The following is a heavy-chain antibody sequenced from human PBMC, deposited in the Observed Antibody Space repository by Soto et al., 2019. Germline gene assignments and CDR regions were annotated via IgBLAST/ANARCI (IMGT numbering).Heavy chain of an antibody. V-gene: IGHV1-69*02. J-gene: IGHJ5*02. CDR1: GGTFSSYT. CDR3: ARSCLAVAGKGYWFDP. Sequence: GASVKVSCKASGGTFSSYTISWVRQAPGQGLEWMGRIIPILGIANYAQKFQGRVTITADKSTSTAYMELSSLRSEDTAVYYCARSCLAVAGKGYWFDPWGQGTLVTVSS. CDR2: IIPILGIA. D-gene: IGHD6-19*01.